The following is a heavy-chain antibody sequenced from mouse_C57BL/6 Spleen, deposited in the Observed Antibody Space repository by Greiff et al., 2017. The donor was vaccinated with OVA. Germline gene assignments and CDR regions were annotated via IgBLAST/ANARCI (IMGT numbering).Heavy chain of an antibody. CDR2: IDPSDSYT. CDR3: ARRRGFYGSSDWYCDV. Sequence: QVQLQQPGAELVRPGTSVKLSCKASGYTFTSYWMHWVKQRPGQGLEWIGVIDPSDSYTNYNQKLKGKATLTVDTSSSTAYMQLSSLTSEDSAVYYCARRRGFYGSSDWYCDVWGTGTTVTVSS. V-gene: IGHV1-59*01. CDR1: GYTFTSYW. J-gene: IGHJ1*03. D-gene: IGHD1-1*01.